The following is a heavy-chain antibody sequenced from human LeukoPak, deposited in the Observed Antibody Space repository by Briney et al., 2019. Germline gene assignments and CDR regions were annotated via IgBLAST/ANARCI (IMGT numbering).Heavy chain of an antibody. V-gene: IGHV1-8*01. D-gene: IGHD6-13*01. J-gene: IGHJ3*02. CDR1: GYTFTSLD. CDR3: ARGYSSSWYDAFDI. Sequence: GASVKVSCKASGYTFTSLDINWVRQAPGQGLEWMGWMNPNWGYTGYAQKFQARVTMTRDTSIDTAYMELSSLRSDDTAVYYCARGYSSSWYDAFDIWGQGTMVTVSS. CDR2: MNPNWGYT.